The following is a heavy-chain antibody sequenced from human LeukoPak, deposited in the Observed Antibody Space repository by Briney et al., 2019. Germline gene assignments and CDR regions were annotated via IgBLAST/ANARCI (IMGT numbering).Heavy chain of an antibody. CDR3: ARDLGDF. D-gene: IGHD7-27*01. CDR1: GYTFTNYY. Sequence: ASVKVSCKASGYTFTNYYMQWVRQAPGQGLEWMGWINPNTGGTNYAQKFQGRVTMTRDTSISTAYMELSSLTSDDTAVYYCARDLGDFWGQGTVVTVSS. J-gene: IGHJ4*02. V-gene: IGHV1-2*02. CDR2: INPNTGGT.